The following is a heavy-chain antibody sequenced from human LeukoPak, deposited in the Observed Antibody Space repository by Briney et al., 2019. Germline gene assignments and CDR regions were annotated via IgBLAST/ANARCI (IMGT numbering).Heavy chain of an antibody. V-gene: IGHV4-4*07. CDR2: IYTSGNT. J-gene: IGHJ4*02. CDR3: ARDLMTTVTIRYFDY. Sequence: SETLSLTCTVSGGSISSYYWSWIRQPAGKGLEWIGRIYTSGNTNYNPSLKSRVTMAVDTSKNQFSLKLSSVTAADTAVYYCARDLMTTVTIRYFDYWGQGTLVTVSS. D-gene: IGHD4-17*01. CDR1: GGSISSYY.